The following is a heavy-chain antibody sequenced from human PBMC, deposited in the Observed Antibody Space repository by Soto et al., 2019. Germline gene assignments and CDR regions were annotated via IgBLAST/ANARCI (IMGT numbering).Heavy chain of an antibody. Sequence: GGSLRLSCEASGFIVSSNYMSWVRQAPGKGLEWVSVVYSDGTTYYADSVKGRFTISRDRSKNTVYLQMNGLRAEDSAMYFCARDANSGYDYWGQGTLVTVSS. CDR2: VYSDGTT. CDR3: ARDANSGYDY. J-gene: IGHJ4*02. V-gene: IGHV3-66*01. D-gene: IGHD5-12*01. CDR1: GFIVSSNY.